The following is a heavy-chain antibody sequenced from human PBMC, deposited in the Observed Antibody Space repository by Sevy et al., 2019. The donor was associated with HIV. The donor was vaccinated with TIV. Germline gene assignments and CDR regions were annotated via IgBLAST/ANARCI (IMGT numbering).Heavy chain of an antibody. V-gene: IGHV1-18*01. D-gene: IGHD1-20*01. Sequence: ASVKVSCKASGYTFTNYDITWVRQAPGQGLEWMGRISVYNANTNYPQKFLGRITMTTDTSTSTAYMELRSLRSEDTAVYYCARNYNWNNLDYWGQGTLVTVSS. J-gene: IGHJ4*02. CDR3: ARNYNWNNLDY. CDR2: ISVYNANT. CDR1: GYTFTNYD.